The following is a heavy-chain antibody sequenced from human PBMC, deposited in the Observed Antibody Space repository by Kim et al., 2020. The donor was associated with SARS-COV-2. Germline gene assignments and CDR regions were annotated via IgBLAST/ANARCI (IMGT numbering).Heavy chain of an antibody. CDR3: ARVNGYSYGYVPYYYYGMDV. CDR1: GYTFTAYA. CDR2: INTNTGNP. D-gene: IGHD5-18*01. Sequence: ASVKVSCKASGYTFTAYAMNWVRQAPGQGLEWMGWINTNTGNPTYAQGFTGRFVFSLDTSVSTAYLQISSLKAEDTAVYYCARVNGYSYGYVPYYYYGMDVWGQGTTVTVSS. J-gene: IGHJ6*02. V-gene: IGHV7-4-1*02.